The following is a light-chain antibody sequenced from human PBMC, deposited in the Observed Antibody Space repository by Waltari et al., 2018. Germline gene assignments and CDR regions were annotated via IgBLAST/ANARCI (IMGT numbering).Light chain of an antibody. J-gene: IGKJ1*01. Sequence: DVVMTQSPLSLPVTLGQPASIPCRSSLSLVSSDGNTYFNWFQQRSGQSPRRLLYKVSNRDSGVPDRFSGSGSGTDFTLRISRVEAEDVGVYYCMQGTHWPWTFGPGTKVEIK. CDR2: KVS. CDR3: MQGTHWPWT. CDR1: LSLVSSDGNTY. V-gene: IGKV2-30*01.